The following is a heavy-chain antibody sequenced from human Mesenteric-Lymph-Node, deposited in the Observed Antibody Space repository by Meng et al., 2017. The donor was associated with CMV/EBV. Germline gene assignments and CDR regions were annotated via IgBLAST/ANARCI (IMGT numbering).Heavy chain of an antibody. J-gene: IGHJ3*02. Sequence: LSCAASGFTVRTNYMSWVRQAPGKGLEGVSFIYRGGNTYYADSVKGRFIISRDNSMNTVYLQMNSLRAEDSAVYYCARGPTSDALDIWGQGTMVTVSS. D-gene: IGHD1-26*01. CDR3: ARGPTSDALDI. V-gene: IGHV3-53*01. CDR1: GFTVRTNY. CDR2: IYRGGNT.